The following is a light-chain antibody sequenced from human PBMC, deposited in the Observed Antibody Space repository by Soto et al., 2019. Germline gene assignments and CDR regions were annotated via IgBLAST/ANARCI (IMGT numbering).Light chain of an antibody. CDR1: SSDVGGYNY. CDR2: DVS. Sequence: QSALTQPRSVSGSPGQSVTISCTGTSSDVGGYNYVSWYQQHPGKAPKLMIYDVSKRPSGVPDRFSGSKSGNTAFLTISGLQAEDEADYYCCSYAGSSKVFGGGTKVTVL. J-gene: IGLJ2*01. V-gene: IGLV2-11*01. CDR3: CSYAGSSKV.